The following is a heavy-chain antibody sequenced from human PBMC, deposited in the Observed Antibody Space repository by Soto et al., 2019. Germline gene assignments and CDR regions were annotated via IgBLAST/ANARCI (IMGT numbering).Heavy chain of an antibody. Sequence: ASVKVSCKASGYTFTGYYMHWVRQAPGQGLEWMGWINPNSGGTNYAQKFQGRVTMTRDTSISTAYMELSRMRSDDTDVYYCARAGDYYFYGMDVWGQGTTVTVSS. V-gene: IGHV1-2*02. D-gene: IGHD7-27*01. CDR2: INPNSGGT. CDR1: GYTFTGYY. J-gene: IGHJ6*02. CDR3: ARAGDYYFYGMDV.